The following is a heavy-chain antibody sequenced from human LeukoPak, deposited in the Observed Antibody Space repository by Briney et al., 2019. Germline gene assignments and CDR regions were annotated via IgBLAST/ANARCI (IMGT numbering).Heavy chain of an antibody. CDR2: IYSGDSDT. Sequence: GESPKISCKGPGCILTTYWIAWVRPMPGEGLEWIGLIYSGDSDTRYSPSFQRQVTFSADKSISTAYLQWNSLQASDTAIYYCARNGAAGTPNRFFNWFDPWGQGTLVTVSS. J-gene: IGHJ5*02. V-gene: IGHV5-51*01. CDR1: GCILTTYW. CDR3: ARNGAAGTPNRFFNWFDP. D-gene: IGHD6-13*01.